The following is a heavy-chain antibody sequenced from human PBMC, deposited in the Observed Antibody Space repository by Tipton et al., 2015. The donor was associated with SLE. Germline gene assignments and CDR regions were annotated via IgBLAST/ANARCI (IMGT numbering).Heavy chain of an antibody. CDR3: ARSMLTTKRVFDY. CDR2: VYSNENT. CDR1: GDSISNGLYY. J-gene: IGHJ4*02. Sequence: TLSLTCTVSGDSISNGLYYWSWIRQPAGKGLEWIGLVYSNENTNYNPSLKSRLTMSVDTSKNQFSLSVNSVTAADTAVYYCARSMLTTKRVFDYWGQGTLVTVSS. D-gene: IGHD3-16*01. V-gene: IGHV4-61*02.